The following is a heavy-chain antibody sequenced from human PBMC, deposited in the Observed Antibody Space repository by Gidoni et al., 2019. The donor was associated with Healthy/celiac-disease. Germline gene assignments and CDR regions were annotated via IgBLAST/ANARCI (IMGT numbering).Heavy chain of an antibody. D-gene: IGHD2-15*01. CDR3: ARLVIVVVLSSTEENFDY. Sequence: QLQLQESGPGLVKPSETLSLTCPVYGGSISSISYYWGWSRQPPGKGLEWIGSIYYSGSTYYPPALKSRVTLSVDTSKNQFSLKLSSVTAADTAVFYCARLVIVVVLSSTEENFDYWGQGTLVTVSS. CDR1: GGSISSISYY. CDR2: IYYSGST. J-gene: IGHJ4*02. V-gene: IGHV4-39*01.